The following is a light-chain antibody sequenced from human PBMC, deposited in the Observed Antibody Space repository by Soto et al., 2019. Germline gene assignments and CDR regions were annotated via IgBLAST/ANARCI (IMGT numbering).Light chain of an antibody. CDR2: STN. Sequence: QAVVTQEPSLTVSPGETVTLTCASSTGAVTSNYYPYWFQQKPGQAPRPLIYSTNHKYSWTPAQFSGSLLGGKAALTLSGVQPEDEAEYYCLLYYGGAQHGAFGGGTKLTVL. V-gene: IGLV7-43*01. CDR3: LLYYGGAQHGA. CDR1: TGAVTSNYY. J-gene: IGLJ3*02.